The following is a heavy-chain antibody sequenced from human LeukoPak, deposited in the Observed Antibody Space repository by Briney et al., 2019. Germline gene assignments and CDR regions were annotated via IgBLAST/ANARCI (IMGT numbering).Heavy chain of an antibody. J-gene: IGHJ5*02. CDR2: TYYRFKWYY. D-gene: IGHD6-13*01. CDR1: GDSVSSNSAA. CDR3: ARSPYSSSWYGYNWFDP. V-gene: IGHV6-1*01. Sequence: SQTLSLTCAISGDSVSSNSAAWNWIRQSPSRDLEWLGRTYYRFKWYYYYAVSVQSRITINPDTSNNQFSLQLNSVTPEDTAVYYCARSPYSSSWYGYNWFDPWGQGTLVTVSS.